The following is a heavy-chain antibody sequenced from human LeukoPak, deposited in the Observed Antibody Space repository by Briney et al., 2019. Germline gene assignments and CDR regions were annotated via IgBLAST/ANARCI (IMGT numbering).Heavy chain of an antibody. V-gene: IGHV3-23*01. CDR1: GFTFSNYA. D-gene: IGHD1-26*01. Sequence: PGGSLRLSCAASGFTFSNYAMSWVRQAPGKGLEWVSAISGSGDNTYCADSVKGRFTVSRDNSKNTLYVQMKSLRAEDTAVYYCARDFGQWQLNGGYYFDYWGQGTLVTVSS. J-gene: IGHJ4*02. CDR3: ARDFGQWQLNGGYYFDY. CDR2: ISGSGDNT.